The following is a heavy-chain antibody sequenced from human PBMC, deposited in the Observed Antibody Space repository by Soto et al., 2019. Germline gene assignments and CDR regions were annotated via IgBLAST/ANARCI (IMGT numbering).Heavy chain of an antibody. CDR2: SFYNGTT. J-gene: IGHJ4*02. CDR1: GVSLTSYY. CDR3: ARGKGTHRY. D-gene: IGHD3-10*01. Sequence: SETLSLTCSVSGVSLTSYYWSWIRQTPWKTLERIGCSFYNGTTNYNPSLKSRVTISLDMSKNQFSLKLKSVSAEDTALSYCARGKGTHRYWGPGTLVTVSS. V-gene: IGHV4-59*01.